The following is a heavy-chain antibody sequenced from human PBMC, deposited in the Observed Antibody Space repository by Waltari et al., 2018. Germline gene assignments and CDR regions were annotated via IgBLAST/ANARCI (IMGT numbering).Heavy chain of an antibody. V-gene: IGHV3-7*01. D-gene: IGHD3-3*01. CDR1: GFTFSSYW. J-gene: IGHJ4*02. Sequence: EVQLVESGGGLVQPGGSLRLSCAASGFTFSSYWMSWVRQAPGKGLEWVANIKQDGSEKYYVDSVKGRFTISRDNAKNSLYLQMNSLRAEDTAVYYCATSDFWSGYWTVFDYWGQGTLVTVSS. CDR2: IKQDGSEK. CDR3: ATSDFWSGYWTVFDY.